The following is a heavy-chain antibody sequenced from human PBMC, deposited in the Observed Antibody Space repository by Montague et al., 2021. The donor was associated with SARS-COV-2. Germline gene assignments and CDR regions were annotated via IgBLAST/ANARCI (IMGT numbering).Heavy chain of an antibody. Sequence: SETLSLTCTVSGGSISSSSYYWGWIRQPPGKGLEWIGSIYYSGSTYYNPSLKSRVPISVDTSKNQFSLKLSSVPAADTAVYYCARQGGELLRKGVYYYYGMDVWGQGTTVTVSS. V-gene: IGHV4-39*01. D-gene: IGHD1-26*01. CDR1: GGSISSSSYY. CDR3: ARQGGELLRKGVYYYYGMDV. J-gene: IGHJ6*02. CDR2: IYYSGST.